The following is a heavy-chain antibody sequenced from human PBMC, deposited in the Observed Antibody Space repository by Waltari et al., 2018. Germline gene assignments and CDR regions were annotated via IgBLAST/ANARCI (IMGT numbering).Heavy chain of an antibody. CDR2: ISSSGNTI. CDR1: GFTRSRNG. J-gene: IGHJ4*02. Sequence: ELQLVEPGGGLVQPGGSPRLSFAPSGFTRSRNGMNWVRQAPGKGLEWVSYISSSGNTIYYADSVRGRFTISRDTANNSLYLQMNNLRAEDTAVYYCARQFAYWGQGALVTVSS. V-gene: IGHV3-48*03. CDR3: ARQFAY.